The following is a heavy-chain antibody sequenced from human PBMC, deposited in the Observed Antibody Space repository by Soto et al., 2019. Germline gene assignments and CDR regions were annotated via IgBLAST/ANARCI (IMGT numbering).Heavy chain of an antibody. Sequence: EVQLAESGGGLAQPGGSLRLSCAASGSTLSGYAMDWVRQAPGKGLEYVSGTSSNGVGTYYANSVQGRFTISRDNSKNTVYLQMGSLRPEDMAVYYCARRARPDFYYMDVWGKGTTVTVSS. D-gene: IGHD6-6*01. CDR3: ARRARPDFYYMDV. J-gene: IGHJ6*03. CDR2: TSSNGVGT. V-gene: IGHV3-64*01. CDR1: GSTLSGYA.